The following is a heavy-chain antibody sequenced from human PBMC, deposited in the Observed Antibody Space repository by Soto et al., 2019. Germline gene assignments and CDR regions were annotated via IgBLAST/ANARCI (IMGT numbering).Heavy chain of an antibody. CDR1: GFSLSTSGVG. J-gene: IGHJ5*02. CDR3: AHRKRHDFWSGYRYNWFDP. Sequence: QITLKESGPTLVKPTQTLTLTCTFSGFSLSTSGVGVGWIRQPPGKALEWLALIYWNDDKRYSPSLKSRLTITKDTSKNQVFLTMTNMDPVDTATYYCAHRKRHDFWSGYRYNWFDPWGQGTLVTVSS. CDR2: IYWNDDK. D-gene: IGHD3-3*01. V-gene: IGHV2-5*01.